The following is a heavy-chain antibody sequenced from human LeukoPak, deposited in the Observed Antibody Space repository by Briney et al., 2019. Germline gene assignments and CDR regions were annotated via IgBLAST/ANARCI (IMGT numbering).Heavy chain of an antibody. J-gene: IGHJ5*02. V-gene: IGHV4-59*01. CDR2: IYYSGST. D-gene: IGHD3-10*01. Sequence: SETLSLTCTVSGGSISSYYWSWIRQPPGKGLEWIGYIYYSGSTNYNPSLKSRVTTSADTSKNQFSLKLSSVTAADTAVYYCARAPRITMVRGNSNWFDPWGQGTLVTVSS. CDR1: GGSISSYY. CDR3: ARAPRITMVRGNSNWFDP.